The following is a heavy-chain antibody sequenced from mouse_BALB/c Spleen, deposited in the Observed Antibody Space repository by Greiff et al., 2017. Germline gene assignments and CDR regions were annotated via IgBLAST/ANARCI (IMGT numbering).Heavy chain of an antibody. J-gene: IGHJ4*01. CDR3: AREGGIYYGNYYYAMDY. Sequence: QVQLQQSGAELARPGASVKLSCKASGYTFTSYWMQWVKQRPGQGLEWIGAIYPGDGDTRYTQKFKGKATLTADKSSSTAYMQLSSLASEDSAVYYCAREGGIYYGNYYYAMDYWGQGTSVTVSS. D-gene: IGHD2-1*01. CDR1: GYTFTSYW. CDR2: IYPGDGDT. V-gene: IGHV1-87*01.